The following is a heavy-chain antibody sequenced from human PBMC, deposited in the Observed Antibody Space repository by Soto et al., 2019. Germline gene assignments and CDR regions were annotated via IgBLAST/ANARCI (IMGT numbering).Heavy chain of an antibody. CDR1: GFSSNNYV. CDR2: ISGSGDST. Sequence: EVQLLESGGGLVQPGGSLRLSCADSGFSSNNYVMTWVRQAPGEGLEWVSTISGSGDSTYYADSVKGRFTISRDFSKSTLYLQMNSLRAEDTAVYYCAKDWRYSSSSFFDYWGQGTLVTVSS. CDR3: AKDWRYSSSSFFDY. D-gene: IGHD6-6*01. V-gene: IGHV3-23*01. J-gene: IGHJ4*02.